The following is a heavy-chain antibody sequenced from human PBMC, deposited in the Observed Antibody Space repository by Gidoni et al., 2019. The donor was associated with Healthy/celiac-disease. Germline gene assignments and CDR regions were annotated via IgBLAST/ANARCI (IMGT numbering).Heavy chain of an antibody. Sequence: EVQLVESGGGLVQPGGSLRLSCAASGFTFSSYWMPWVRQPPGKGLVWVSRINSDGSSTSYADSVKGRFTISRDNAKNTLYLQMNSLRAEDTAVYYCARDHNPTLSYRIAAAGLEDYWGQGTLVTVSS. J-gene: IGHJ4*02. V-gene: IGHV3-74*01. CDR1: GFTFSSYW. CDR3: ARDHNPTLSYRIAAAGLEDY. CDR2: INSDGSST. D-gene: IGHD6-13*01.